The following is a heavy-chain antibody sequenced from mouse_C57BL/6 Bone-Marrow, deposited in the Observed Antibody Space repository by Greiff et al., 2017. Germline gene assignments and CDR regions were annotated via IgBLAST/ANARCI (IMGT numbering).Heavy chain of an antibody. CDR3: AYDSSYDYFDY. Sequence: QVQLQQPGAELVMPGASVKLSCKASGYTFTSYWVHWVKQRPGQGLEWSGEIDPSDIYTNKNQKFKGKSTLTVEKASSTAYKQLSSLTSEDSAVYYCAYDSSYDYFDYWGQGTTLTVSS. D-gene: IGHD1-1*01. J-gene: IGHJ2*01. V-gene: IGHV1-69*01. CDR2: IDPSDIYT. CDR1: GYTFTSYW.